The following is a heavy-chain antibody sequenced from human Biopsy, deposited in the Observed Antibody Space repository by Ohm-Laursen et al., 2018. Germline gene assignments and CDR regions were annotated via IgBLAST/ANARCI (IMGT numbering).Heavy chain of an antibody. V-gene: IGHV4-59*01. CDR1: GDPISSYY. CDR3: ARDRGYYSDRTVPGYFDL. CDR2: VYYAGST. Sequence: SETLSLTYTVSGDPISSYYWSWIRQPPGKGLEWIGYVYYAGSTDYNPSLQSRVTISVGTSKNHFSLRLRSVTPADTAIYYCARDRGYYSDRTVPGYFDLWGRGTLVTVSS. J-gene: IGHJ2*01. D-gene: IGHD3-22*01.